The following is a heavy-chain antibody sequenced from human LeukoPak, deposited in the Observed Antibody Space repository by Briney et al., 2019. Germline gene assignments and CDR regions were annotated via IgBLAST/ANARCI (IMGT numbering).Heavy chain of an antibody. CDR2: INHSGST. J-gene: IGHJ6*02. CDR1: GGSFSGYY. Sequence: KPSETLSLTCAVYGGSFSGYYWSWIRQPPGRGLEWIGEINHSGSTNYNPSLKSRVTISVDTSKNQFSLKLSSVTAADTAVYYCARDAPARAYYYYGMDVWGQGTTVTVSS. CDR3: ARDAPARAYYYYGMDV. V-gene: IGHV4-34*01.